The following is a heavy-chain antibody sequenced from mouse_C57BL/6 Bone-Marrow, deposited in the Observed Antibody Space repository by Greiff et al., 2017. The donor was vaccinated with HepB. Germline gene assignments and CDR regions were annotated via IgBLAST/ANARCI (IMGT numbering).Heavy chain of an antibody. CDR2: IYPGSGST. V-gene: IGHV1-55*01. CDR1: GYTFTSYW. CDR3: AREGGTYYGSSYDWYFDV. D-gene: IGHD1-1*01. Sequence: QVQLQQPGAELVKPGASVKMSCKASGYTFTSYWITWVKQRPGQGLEWIGDIYPGSGSTNYHEKFKSKATLTVDTSSSKAYMQLSSLTSEYSAVYYCAREGGTYYGSSYDWYFDVWGTGTTVTVSS. J-gene: IGHJ1*03.